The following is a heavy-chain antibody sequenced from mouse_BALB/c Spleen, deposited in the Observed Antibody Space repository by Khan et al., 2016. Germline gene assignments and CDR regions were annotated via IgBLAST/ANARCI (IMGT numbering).Heavy chain of an antibody. Sequence: EVKLLESGGGLVQPGGSLKLSCAASGVDLSRYWMTWVRQAPGKGLEWIGEINPDSSTINYTPSLKDKFIISRDNAKNTLSLQMRKVRSEDTVLYYCARRTFDGYFNVWGAGTTVTVSS. CDR1: GVDLSRYW. CDR2: INPDSSTI. D-gene: IGHD1-1*01. CDR3: ARRTFDGYFNV. J-gene: IGHJ1*01. V-gene: IGHV4-1*02.